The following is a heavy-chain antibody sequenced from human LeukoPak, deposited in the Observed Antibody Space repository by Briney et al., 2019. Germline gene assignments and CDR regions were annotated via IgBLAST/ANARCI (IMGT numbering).Heavy chain of an antibody. D-gene: IGHD5-18*01. CDR2: IRYDGSNK. Sequence: GGTLRLSCAASGFTFSSYVMHWVRQAPGKGLEWVAFIRYDGSNKYYADSVKGRFTISRDNSKNTLYLQMNSLRAEDTAVYYCAKDPRDHSYGWSWRYFDYWGQGTLVTVSS. J-gene: IGHJ4*02. V-gene: IGHV3-30*02. CDR1: GFTFSSYV. CDR3: AKDPRDHSYGWSWRYFDY.